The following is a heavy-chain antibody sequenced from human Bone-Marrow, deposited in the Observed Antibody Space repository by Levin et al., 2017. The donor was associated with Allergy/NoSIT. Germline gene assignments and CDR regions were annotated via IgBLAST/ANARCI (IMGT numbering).Heavy chain of an antibody. Sequence: GGSLRLSCAASGFTVRSYYMSWVRQAPGKGLEWVSLIYSASSTFYADSVKDRFSVSRDDSKNTVLLQMNSLTAEDTAIYFCARANAVEYCSGGDCLSYYFDSWGQGTLVTVSS. J-gene: IGHJ4*02. V-gene: IGHV3-66*01. CDR3: ARANAVEYCSGGDCLSYYFDS. D-gene: IGHD2-15*01. CDR1: GFTVRSYY. CDR2: IYSASST.